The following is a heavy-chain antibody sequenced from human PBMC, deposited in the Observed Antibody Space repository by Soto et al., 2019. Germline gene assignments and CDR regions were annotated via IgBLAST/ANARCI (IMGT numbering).Heavy chain of an antibody. CDR1: GYTFTGYY. J-gene: IGHJ4*02. Sequence: GASVKVSCKASGYTFTGYYMHWVRQAPGQGLEWMGWINPNSGGTNYAQKLQGRVTMTTDTSTSTAYMELRSLRSDDTAVYYCARDRRIAAAGRPPLDYWGQGTLVTVSS. V-gene: IGHV1-2*02. CDR3: ARDRRIAAAGRPPLDY. D-gene: IGHD6-13*01. CDR2: INPNSGGT.